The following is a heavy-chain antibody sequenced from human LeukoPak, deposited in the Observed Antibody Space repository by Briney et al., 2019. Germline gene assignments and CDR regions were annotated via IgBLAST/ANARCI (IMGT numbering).Heavy chain of an antibody. V-gene: IGHV4-39*01. CDR1: GDSISSSGYY. D-gene: IGHD3-3*01. CDR3: ARPAPGRSGYFDY. J-gene: IGHJ4*02. Sequence: SETLSLTCTVSGDSISSSGYYYDWIRQPPGKGLEWIGNIYYIGNTWYNPSLKSLVTIAVDTSKNQFALKLSSVTAADTAVYYCARPAPGRSGYFDYWGQGPLVTVSS. CDR2: IYYIGNT.